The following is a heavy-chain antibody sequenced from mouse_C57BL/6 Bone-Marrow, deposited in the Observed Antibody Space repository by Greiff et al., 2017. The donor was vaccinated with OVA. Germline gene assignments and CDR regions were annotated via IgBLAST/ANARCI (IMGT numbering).Heavy chain of an antibody. CDR3: ARHRQLRSPFDY. Sequence: EVQVVESGGDLVKPGGSLKLSCGASGFTFSSYGMSWVRQTPDKRLEWVATISSGGSSTYYPDSVKGRFTISSDNAKNTLYLQMSSLKSDDTAMYYCARHRQLRSPFDYWGQGTTLTVSS. CDR2: ISSGGSST. CDR1: GFTFSSYG. J-gene: IGHJ2*01. V-gene: IGHV5-6*01. D-gene: IGHD3-2*02.